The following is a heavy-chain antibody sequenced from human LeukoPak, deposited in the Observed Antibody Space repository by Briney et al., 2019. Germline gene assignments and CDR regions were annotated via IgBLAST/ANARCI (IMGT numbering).Heavy chain of an antibody. J-gene: IGHJ4*02. CDR2: VRYDGSQK. D-gene: IGHD1-26*01. CDR1: GFTLSSYA. V-gene: IGHV3-30*02. Sequence: PGGSLRLSCAASGFTLSSYAMSWVRQAPGKGLDWVAFVRYDGSQKYYADSVKGRFTLSRDNSKNTLYLQMNSLRAEDTAVFYCAKGGARLHSYYFDYWGQGTLVTVSS. CDR3: AKGGARLHSYYFDY.